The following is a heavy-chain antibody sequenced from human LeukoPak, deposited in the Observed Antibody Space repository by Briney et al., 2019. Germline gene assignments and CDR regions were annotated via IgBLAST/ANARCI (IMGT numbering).Heavy chain of an antibody. Sequence: PGGTLRLSCAASGFTFSNAWMSWVRQAPGPGVEWVGGIRSKTDGGATAYAGPVKGRFTISRDDSKNTLYLQMNSLKTEDTAVYYCTTLTDGSGSYRDLFDYWGQGTLVTVSS. V-gene: IGHV3-15*01. J-gene: IGHJ4*02. CDR3: TTLTDGSGSYRDLFDY. CDR1: GFTFSNAW. CDR2: IRSKTDGGAT. D-gene: IGHD1-26*01.